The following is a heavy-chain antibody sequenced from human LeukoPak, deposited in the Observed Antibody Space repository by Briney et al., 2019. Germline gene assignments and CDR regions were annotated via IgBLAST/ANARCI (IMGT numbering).Heavy chain of an antibody. CDR1: GYTFTGYY. D-gene: IGHD3-3*01. Sequence: ASVKVSCKASGYTFTGYYMDWVRQAPGQGLEWMGWINPNSGGTNYAQKFQGRVTMTRDTSISTAYMELSRLRSDDTAVYYCARSITIFGVVDYYFDYWGQGTLVTVSS. CDR2: INPNSGGT. V-gene: IGHV1-2*02. CDR3: ARSITIFGVVDYYFDY. J-gene: IGHJ4*02.